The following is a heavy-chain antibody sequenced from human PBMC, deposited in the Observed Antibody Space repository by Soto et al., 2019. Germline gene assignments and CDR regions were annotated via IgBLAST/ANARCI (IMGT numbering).Heavy chain of an antibody. Sequence: GGSLRLSCAASGLSVGNAWLIWFRQAPGKGLEWVCRSKTKTDRSASVQYAACVKSRFIISSDDSIDMQYIELNSHNTDDTCGYYCSTAGQWYFWTASYFEHWGQGTPVTVSS. CDR1: GLSVGNAW. CDR2: SKTKTDRSASV. V-gene: IGHV3-15*01. D-gene: IGHD3-3*01. CDR3: STAGQWYFWTASYFEH. J-gene: IGHJ4*02.